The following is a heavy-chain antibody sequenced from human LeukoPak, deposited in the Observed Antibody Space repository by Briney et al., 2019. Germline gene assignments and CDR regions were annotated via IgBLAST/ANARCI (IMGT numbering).Heavy chain of an antibody. V-gene: IGHV1-18*01. D-gene: IGHD2/OR15-2a*01. J-gene: IGHJ4*02. CDR3: ARVWDPIVYPPICYFDY. CDR1: GYTFTSYG. Sequence: GASVKVSCKASGYTFTSYGISWVRQAPGQGLEWMGWISAYNGNTNYAQKLQGRVTTTTDTSTSTAYMELRSLRSDDTAVYYCARVWDPIVYPPICYFDYWGQGTLVTVSS. CDR2: ISAYNGNT.